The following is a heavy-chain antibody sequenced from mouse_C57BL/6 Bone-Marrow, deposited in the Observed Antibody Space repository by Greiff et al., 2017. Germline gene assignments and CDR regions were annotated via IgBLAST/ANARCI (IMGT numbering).Heavy chain of an antibody. CDR1: GFTFSDAW. CDR2: IRNKANNHAT. J-gene: IGHJ2*01. CDR3: TTTVVVGYFDY. V-gene: IGHV6-6*01. D-gene: IGHD1-1*01. Sequence: EVKLVESGGGLVQPGGSMKLSCAASGFTFSDAWMDWVRQSPEKGLEWVAEIRNKANNHATYYAESVKGRFTISRDDSKSSVYLQMNSLRAEDTGIYYCTTTVVVGYFDYWGQGTTLTVSS.